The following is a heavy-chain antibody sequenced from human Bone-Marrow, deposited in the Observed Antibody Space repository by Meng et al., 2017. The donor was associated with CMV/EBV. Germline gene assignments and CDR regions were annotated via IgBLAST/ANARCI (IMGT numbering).Heavy chain of an antibody. D-gene: IGHD1-1*01. CDR1: GGSFSGYY. CDR2: INHSGST. V-gene: IGHV4-34*01. Sequence: GSLRLSCAVYGGSFSGYYWSWIRQPPGKGLEWIGEINHSGSTNYNPSLKSRVTISVDTSKNQFSLKLSSVTAADTAVYYCARGPSGFWNANYWYFDLWGRGTLVTVSS. CDR3: ARGPSGFWNANYWYFDL. J-gene: IGHJ2*01.